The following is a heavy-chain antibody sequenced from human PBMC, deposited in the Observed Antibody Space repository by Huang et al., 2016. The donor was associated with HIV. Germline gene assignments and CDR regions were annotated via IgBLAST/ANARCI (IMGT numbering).Heavy chain of an antibody. V-gene: IGHV4-39*01. CDR3: ARNHDFWRGRMFAISYFDV. Sequence: QMRFQESGPGLVKPSGTLSLTCNVSGGSINTGRYYWGWIRQPPGKGLEWCGSLYYTGTMHYDPALKCRLTVSADTSKNQFALNLSSVTAADTAIYYCARNHDFWRGRMFAISYFDVWGRGTLVTVAS. D-gene: IGHD3-3*01. CDR1: GGSINTGRYY. J-gene: IGHJ2*01. CDR2: LYYTGTM.